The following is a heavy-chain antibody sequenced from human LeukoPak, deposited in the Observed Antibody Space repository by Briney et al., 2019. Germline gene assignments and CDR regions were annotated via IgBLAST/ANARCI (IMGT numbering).Heavy chain of an antibody. J-gene: IGHJ5*02. CDR1: GGSFSGYY. CDR2: INHSGST. CDR3: ASFGYDFWSGYYSRGSFDP. D-gene: IGHD3-3*01. V-gene: IGHV4-34*01. Sequence: SETLSLTCAVYGGSFSGYYWSWIRQPPGKGLEWIGEINHSGSTNYNPSLKSRVTISVDTSKNQFSLKLSSVTAADTAVYYCASFGYDFWSGYYSRGSFDPWGQGTLVTVSS.